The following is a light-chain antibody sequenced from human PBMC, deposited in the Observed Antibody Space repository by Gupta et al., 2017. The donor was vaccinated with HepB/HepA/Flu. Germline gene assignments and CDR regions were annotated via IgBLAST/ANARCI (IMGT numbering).Light chain of an antibody. V-gene: IGKV1-27*01. J-gene: IGKJ1*01. Sequence: DIHMTQSPSSLSASVVDRVTITCRASQGISNYVAWYQQKPGKVPKLLIYAASTVQSGVPSRFSGSGSGTDFTLTISSRQPEDVATYYCQKKNSAPTTFGQGTKVEIK. CDR3: QKKNSAPTT. CDR2: AAS. CDR1: QGISNY.